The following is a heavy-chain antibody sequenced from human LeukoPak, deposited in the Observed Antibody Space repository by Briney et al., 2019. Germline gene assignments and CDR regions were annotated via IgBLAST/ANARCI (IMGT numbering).Heavy chain of an antibody. CDR3: TRDFPSYGSGSYHGMDV. J-gene: IGHJ6*02. CDR1: GYTFTSFG. V-gene: IGHV1-18*01. D-gene: IGHD3-10*01. Sequence: ASVKVSCKASGYTFTSFGISWVRQAPGQGLEWMGWISAYNANTIYAQKLQGRVTMTTDTSTSAAYMELRSLRSDDTAVYYCTRDFPSYGSGSYHGMDVWGQGTTVTVSS. CDR2: ISAYNANT.